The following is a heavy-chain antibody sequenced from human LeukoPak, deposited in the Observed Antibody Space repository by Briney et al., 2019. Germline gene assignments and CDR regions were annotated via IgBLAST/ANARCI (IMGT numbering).Heavy chain of an antibody. Sequence: SCKVSGYTLTELSMHWVRQAPGKGLEWVALITFDGSHKYYADSVKGRFTISRDNSKSTVYLQMNSLRAEDTAVYYCSKDLTSDFGGDLDPWGQGTLVTVSS. V-gene: IGHV3-30*18. CDR1: GYTLTELS. CDR2: ITFDGSHK. D-gene: IGHD3-10*01. J-gene: IGHJ5*02. CDR3: SKDLTSDFGGDLDP.